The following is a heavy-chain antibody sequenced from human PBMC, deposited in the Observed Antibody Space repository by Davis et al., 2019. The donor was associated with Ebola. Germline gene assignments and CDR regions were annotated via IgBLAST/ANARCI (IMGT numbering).Heavy chain of an antibody. V-gene: IGHV4-34*01. CDR2: IYHSGST. CDR1: GGSFSGYY. CDR3: ARADRDSSGWYRYYYYYMDV. Sequence: PSETLSLTCAVYGGSFSGYYWSWIRQPPGKGLEWIGEIYHSGSTNYNPSLKSRVTISVDKSKNQFSLKLSSVTAADTAVYYCARADRDSSGWYRYYYYYMDVWGKGTTVTVSS. D-gene: IGHD6-19*01. J-gene: IGHJ6*03.